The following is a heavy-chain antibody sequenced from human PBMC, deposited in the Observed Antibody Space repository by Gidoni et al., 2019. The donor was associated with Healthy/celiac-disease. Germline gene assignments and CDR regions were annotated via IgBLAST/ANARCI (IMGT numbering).Heavy chain of an antibody. V-gene: IGHV3-30*18. J-gene: IGHJ4*02. CDR3: AKPLSITMIVVALDY. D-gene: IGHD3-22*01. CDR1: GFTFSSYG. Sequence: QVQLVESGGGVVLPVRFLRLSCAASGFTFSSYGMHWVRQAPGKGLEWVAVISYDGSNKYYADSVKGRFTSARDNSKNTLYLKMNSLRAEDTAVYYCAKPLSITMIVVALDYWGQGTLVTVSS. CDR2: ISYDGSNK.